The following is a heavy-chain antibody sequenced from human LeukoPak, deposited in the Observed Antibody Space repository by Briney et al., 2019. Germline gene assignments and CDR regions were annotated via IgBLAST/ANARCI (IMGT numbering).Heavy chain of an antibody. V-gene: IGHV1-2*02. Sequence: ASVKVSCKASGYSLTGYYMHWVRQAPGQGLEWMGWINPNSGETGYAQELQGRVSMTRDMSISTIYMELARLKSDDTAFYYCARWDGYSSSPDYWGQGSLVTVSS. CDR3: ARWDGYSSSPDY. CDR2: INPNSGET. D-gene: IGHD6-13*01. CDR1: GYSLTGYY. J-gene: IGHJ4*02.